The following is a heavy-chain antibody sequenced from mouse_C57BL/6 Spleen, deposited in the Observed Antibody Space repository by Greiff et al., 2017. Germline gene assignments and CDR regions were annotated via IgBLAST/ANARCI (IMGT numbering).Heavy chain of an antibody. D-gene: IGHD1-1*01. CDR1: GFTFSSYA. J-gene: IGHJ3*01. Sequence: EVKVEESGGGLVKPGGSLKLSCAASGFTFSSYAMSWVRQTPEKRLEWVATISDGGSYTYYPDNVKGRFTISRDNAKNNLYLQMSHLKSEDTAMYYCAREGPYGSSHWFAYWGQGTLVTVSA. V-gene: IGHV5-4*01. CDR2: ISDGGSYT. CDR3: AREGPYGSSHWFAY.